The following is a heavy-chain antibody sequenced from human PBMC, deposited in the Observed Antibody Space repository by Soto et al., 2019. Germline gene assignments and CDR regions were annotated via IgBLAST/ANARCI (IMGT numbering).Heavy chain of an antibody. J-gene: IGHJ4*02. D-gene: IGHD3-3*01. CDR2: ISAYNGNT. CDR3: ALSGRLRFLEW. CDR1: AYTFTSYG. V-gene: IGHV1-18*01. Sequence: GXSGQVSCEASAYTFTSYGISWVRQAPGQGLEWMGWISAYNGNTNYAQKLQGRVTMTTDTSTSTAYMELRSLRSDDTAVYYCALSGRLRFLEWWGQGTLVTVSS.